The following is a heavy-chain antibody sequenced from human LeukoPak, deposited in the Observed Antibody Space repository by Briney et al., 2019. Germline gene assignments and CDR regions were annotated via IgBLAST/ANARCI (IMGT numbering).Heavy chain of an antibody. CDR1: GFTFSSYA. CDR3: ASLMGYCSSTSCQNFDY. J-gene: IGHJ4*02. D-gene: IGHD2-2*01. CDR2: ISGSGGST. Sequence: GGSLRLSSAASGFTFSSYAMSWVRQAPGKGLEWVSAISGSGGSTYYADSVKGRFTISRDNSKNTLYLQMNSLRAEDTAVYYCASLMGYCSSTSCQNFDYWGQGTLVTVSS. V-gene: IGHV3-23*01.